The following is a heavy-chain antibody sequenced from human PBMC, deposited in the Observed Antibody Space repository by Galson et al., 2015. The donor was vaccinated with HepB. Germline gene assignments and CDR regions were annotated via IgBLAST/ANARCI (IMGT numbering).Heavy chain of an antibody. V-gene: IGHV3-74*01. CDR2: INSDGSNT. Sequence: SLRLSCAASGFTFSSYWMHWVRQAPGKGLVWVSRINSDGSNTNCADSVKGRFTISRDNAKNTLYLQMNSLRAEDTAVYYCARGIHWSQDYWGQGIVVTVSS. J-gene: IGHJ4*02. CDR1: GFTFSSYW. CDR3: ARGIHWSQDY. D-gene: IGHD2-8*02.